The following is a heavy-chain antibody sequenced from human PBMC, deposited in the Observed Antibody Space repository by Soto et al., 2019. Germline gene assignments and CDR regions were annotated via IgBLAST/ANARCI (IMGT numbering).Heavy chain of an antibody. J-gene: IGHJ4*02. Sequence: SVKVSCKASGGTFSSYAISWVRQAPGQGLEWMGGIIPIFGTANYAQKFQGRVTITADESTSTAYMGLRRPSSEDPAVYYCQTALTTYFEYWCPETLVDASS. CDR3: QTALTTYFEY. CDR2: IIPIFGTA. CDR1: GGTFSSYA. V-gene: IGHV1-69*13. D-gene: IGHD1-1*01.